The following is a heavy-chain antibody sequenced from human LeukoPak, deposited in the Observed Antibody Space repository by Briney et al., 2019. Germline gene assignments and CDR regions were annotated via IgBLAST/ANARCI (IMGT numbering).Heavy chain of an antibody. CDR3: AKDDYYDSSGYYYG. CDR2: ISINGGRT. D-gene: IGHD3-22*01. CDR1: GFSFSTYS. V-gene: IGHV3-64*04. J-gene: IGHJ4*02. Sequence: GGSLRLSCSASGFSFSTYSMHWVRQPPGKGLEYVSAISINGGRTHYADSVRGRFTISRDNSKNTLYLQMDSLRADDTAVYYCAKDDYYDSSGYYYGWGQGTLVTVSS.